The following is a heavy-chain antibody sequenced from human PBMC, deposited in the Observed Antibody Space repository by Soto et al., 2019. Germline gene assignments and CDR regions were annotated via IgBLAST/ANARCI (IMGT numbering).Heavy chain of an antibody. Sequence: PGGSLRLSCAASGFTVSSNYMSWVRQAPGKGLEWVSVIYSGDTTYYADSVKGRFTISRDHSKNTLYLQMNSLRAEDTAVYYCARDLRTLYGMDVWGQGTTLTVSS. J-gene: IGHJ6*02. CDR1: GFTVSSNY. CDR3: ARDLRTLYGMDV. CDR2: IYSGDTT. V-gene: IGHV3-53*01.